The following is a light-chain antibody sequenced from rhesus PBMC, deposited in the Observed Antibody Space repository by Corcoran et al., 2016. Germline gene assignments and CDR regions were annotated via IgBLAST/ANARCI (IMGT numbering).Light chain of an antibody. CDR2: KAS. CDR1: ENVNNY. J-gene: IGKJ3*01. CDR3: QHGYGTPFT. V-gene: IGKV1-74*01. Sequence: DIQMTQSPSSLSASVGDRVTITCRASENVNNYLNWYQQKPGKAPKLLIHKASTLQSGVPSRFSGSGSGTDYTFTISSLQPEDVATYYGQHGYGTPFTFGPGTKLDIK.